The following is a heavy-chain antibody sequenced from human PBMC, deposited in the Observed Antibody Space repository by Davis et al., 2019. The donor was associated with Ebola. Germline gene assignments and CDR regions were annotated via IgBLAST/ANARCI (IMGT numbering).Heavy chain of an antibody. V-gene: IGHV1-69*06. CDR3: ARDRYGDYLYWFDP. CDR2: IIPIFGTA. Sequence: AASVKVSCKASGGTFSSYAISWVRQAPGQGLEWMGGIIPIFGTANYAQKFQGRVTITADKSTSTAYMELSSLRSEDTAVYYCARDRYGDYLYWFDPWGQGTLVTVSS. J-gene: IGHJ5*02. CDR1: GGTFSSYA. D-gene: IGHD4-17*01.